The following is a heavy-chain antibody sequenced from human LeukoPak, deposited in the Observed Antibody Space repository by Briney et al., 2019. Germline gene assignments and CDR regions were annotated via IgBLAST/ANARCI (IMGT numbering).Heavy chain of an antibody. D-gene: IGHD3-10*01. CDR3: ARVREDYYGSGSYYYYFDY. J-gene: IGHJ4*02. V-gene: IGHV4-59*08. CDR2: IYYSGST. Sequence: SETLSLTCTVSCGSISNSYWSWIRQPPGKGLEWIGYIYYSGSTNYNPSLKSRVTISVDTSKNQFSLKLSSVTAADTAVYYCARVREDYYGSGSYYYYFDYWGQGTLVTVSS. CDR1: CGSISNSY.